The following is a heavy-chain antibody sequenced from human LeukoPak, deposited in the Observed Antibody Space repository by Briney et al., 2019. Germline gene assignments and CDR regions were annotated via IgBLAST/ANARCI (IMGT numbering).Heavy chain of an antibody. V-gene: IGHV3-23*01. CDR2: ISGSGGST. CDR3: ARDPTTGTPDYFDY. CDR1: GFTFSSYA. Sequence: GGSLRLSCAASGFTFSSYAMSWVRQAPGKGLEWVSGISGSGGSTYYADSVKGRFTISRDNSDNTLYLQMDSLGADDTALYYCARDPTTGTPDYFDYWGQGTLVTVSS. D-gene: IGHD1-14*01. J-gene: IGHJ4*02.